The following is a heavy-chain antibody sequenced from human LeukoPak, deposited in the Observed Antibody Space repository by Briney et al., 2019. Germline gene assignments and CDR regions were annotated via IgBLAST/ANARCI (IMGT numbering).Heavy chain of an antibody. J-gene: IGHJ6*03. D-gene: IGHD4-17*01. CDR1: GGSINSGSYY. V-gene: IGHV4-61*02. CDR2: IYTSGST. Sequence: SSETLSLTCTVSGGSINSGSYYWRWGRQPAGRGGEWIGRIYTSGSTNYNPSLKSRVTISVYTAKNQFSLKLSSVTAADTAVYYCARVYGGSYYYYMDVWGQGTTVTISS. CDR3: ARVYGGSYYYYMDV.